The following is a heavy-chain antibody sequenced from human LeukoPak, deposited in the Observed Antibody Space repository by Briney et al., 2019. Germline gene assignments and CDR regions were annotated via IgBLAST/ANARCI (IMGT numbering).Heavy chain of an antibody. CDR2: IDKDGSGT. Sequence: GGSLRLSCATSRFNFNYYFMAWVRQAPGKGLEWLATIDKDGSGTEYIDSVRGRFTISRDNTKKSIHLQMSSLSADDTAVYFCATEYWYRHDYWGQGTLVTVSS. CDR3: ATEYWYRHDY. D-gene: IGHD6-13*01. J-gene: IGHJ4*02. CDR1: RFNFNYYF. V-gene: IGHV3-7*01.